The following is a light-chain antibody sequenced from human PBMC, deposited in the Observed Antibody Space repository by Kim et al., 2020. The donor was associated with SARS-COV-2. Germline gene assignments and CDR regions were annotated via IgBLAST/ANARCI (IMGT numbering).Light chain of an antibody. Sequence: QSALTQPASVSGSPGQSITISCTGTSSDVGTYNYVTWYQQHPGKAPKLMIYDVSYRPSGVSNRFSGSKSGNTASLTISGLQAEDEADYYCSSYTSSNTLVFGTGTKVTVL. V-gene: IGLV2-14*03. CDR1: SSDVGTYNY. CDR3: SSYTSSNTLV. J-gene: IGLJ1*01. CDR2: DVS.